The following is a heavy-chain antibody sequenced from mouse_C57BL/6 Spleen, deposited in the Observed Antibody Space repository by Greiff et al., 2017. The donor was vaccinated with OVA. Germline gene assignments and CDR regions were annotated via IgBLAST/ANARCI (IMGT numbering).Heavy chain of an antibody. D-gene: IGHD2-12*01. CDR1: GYTFTSYW. V-gene: IGHV1-69*01. CDR3: AIRDCYDDQRCWYFED. CDR2: IDPSDSYT. Sequence: QVQLQQPGAELVMPGASVKLSCKASGYTFTSYWMHWVKQRPGQGLEWIGEIDPSDSYTNSNQKFQGKATLTVDKSSSTAYMQLSSLTSEDSAVDCGAIRDCYDDQRCWYFEDWGTGTTVTVSS. J-gene: IGHJ1*03.